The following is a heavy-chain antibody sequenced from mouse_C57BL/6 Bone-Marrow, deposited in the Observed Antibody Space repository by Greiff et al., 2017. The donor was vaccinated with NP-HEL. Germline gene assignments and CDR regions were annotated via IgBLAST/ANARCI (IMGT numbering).Heavy chain of an antibody. D-gene: IGHD1-1*01. CDR2: INPSNGGT. CDR3: ARDGVVAYYAMDY. Sequence: VQLQQSGTELVKPGASVKLSCKASGYTFTSYWMHWVKQRPGQGLEWIGNINPSNGGTNYNEKFKSKATLTVDKSSSTAYMQLSSLTSEDSAVYYCARDGVVAYYAMDYWGQGTSVTVSS. CDR1: GYTFTSYW. J-gene: IGHJ4*01. V-gene: IGHV1-53*01.